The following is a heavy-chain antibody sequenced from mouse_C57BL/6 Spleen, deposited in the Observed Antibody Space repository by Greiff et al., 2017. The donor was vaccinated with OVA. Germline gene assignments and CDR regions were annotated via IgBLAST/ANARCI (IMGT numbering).Heavy chain of an antibody. D-gene: IGHD2-5*01. CDR2: ISYDGSN. Sequence: ESGPGLVKPSQSLSLTCSVTGYSITSGYYWNWIRQFPGNKLEWMGYISYDGSNNYNPSLKNRISITRDTSKNQFFLKLNSVTTEDTATYYCARDNYSRWYFDVWGTGTTVTVSS. V-gene: IGHV3-6*01. J-gene: IGHJ1*03. CDR1: GYSITSGYY. CDR3: ARDNYSRWYFDV.